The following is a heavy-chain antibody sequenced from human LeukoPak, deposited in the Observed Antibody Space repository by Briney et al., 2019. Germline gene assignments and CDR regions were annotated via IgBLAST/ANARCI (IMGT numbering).Heavy chain of an antibody. J-gene: IGHJ4*02. CDR1: GGSFSGYY. CDR3: ARRSGYKISFDY. D-gene: IGHD5-12*01. Sequence: SETLSLTCAVYGGSFSGYYWSWIRQPPGKGLEWIGEINHSGSTNYNPSPKSRVTISVDTSKNQFSLKLSSVTAADTAVYYCARRSGYKISFDYWGQGTLVTVSS. CDR2: INHSGST. V-gene: IGHV4-34*01.